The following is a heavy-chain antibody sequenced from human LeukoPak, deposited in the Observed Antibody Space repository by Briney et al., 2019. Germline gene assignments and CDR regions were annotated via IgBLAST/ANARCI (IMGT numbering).Heavy chain of an antibody. CDR1: GFTFSSYA. D-gene: IGHD6-13*01. V-gene: IGHV3-23*01. Sequence: GGSLRLSCAASGFTFSSYAMSWVRQAPGKGLEWVSAISGSGGSTYSADSVKGRFTISRDNSKNTLYLQMNSLRAEDTAVYYCAKSPSSSWYTGCDWGQGTLVTVSS. CDR3: AKSPSSSWYTGCD. CDR2: ISGSGGST. J-gene: IGHJ4*02.